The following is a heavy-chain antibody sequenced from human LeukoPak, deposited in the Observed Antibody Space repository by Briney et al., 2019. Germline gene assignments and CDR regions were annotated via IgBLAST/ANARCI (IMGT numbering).Heavy chain of an antibody. D-gene: IGHD6-19*01. V-gene: IGHV1-2*02. CDR1: GYTFTGYY. Sequence: ASVKVSCKASGYTFTGYYMHWVRQAPGQGLERMGWINPNSGGTNYAQKFQGRVTMTRDTSISTAYMELSRLRSDDTAVYYCARDEYSSGWSGGFDYWGQGTLVTLSS. J-gene: IGHJ4*02. CDR3: ARDEYSSGWSGGFDY. CDR2: INPNSGGT.